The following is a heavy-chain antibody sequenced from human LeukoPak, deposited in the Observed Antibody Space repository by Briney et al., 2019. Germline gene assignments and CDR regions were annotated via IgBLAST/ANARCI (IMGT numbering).Heavy chain of an antibody. CDR2: IDTNTGNP. CDR1: GNTLTSYT. Sequence: ASVKVSCKASGNTLTSYTINWMRQAPGQGLEWMGWIDTNTGNPTYAPDFTGRFVFSLDTSVSAAYLQISNLRTADTATYYCARGLGAVRGAKVGWFDPWGQGTLVTVSS. D-gene: IGHD3-10*01. V-gene: IGHV7-4-1*02. CDR3: ARGLGAVRGAKVGWFDP. J-gene: IGHJ5*02.